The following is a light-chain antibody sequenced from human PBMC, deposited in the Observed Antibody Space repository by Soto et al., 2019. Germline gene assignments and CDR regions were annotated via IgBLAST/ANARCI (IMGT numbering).Light chain of an antibody. CDR2: DVS. CDR3: QQYHDWPLT. V-gene: IGKV3D-15*01. CDR1: QSVSSN. Sequence: EILMTQSPATLSVSPGERATLSCRASQSVSSNFAWYQQRPAQAPRLLIYDVSTRATGVPTRFSGSGSGTEFTLTISSLQSEDFAVYYCQQYHDWPLTFGGGTKVDIK. J-gene: IGKJ4*01.